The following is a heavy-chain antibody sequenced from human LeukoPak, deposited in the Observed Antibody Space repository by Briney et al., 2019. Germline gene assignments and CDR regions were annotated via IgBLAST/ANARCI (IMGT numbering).Heavy chain of an antibody. CDR3: ASRYCSSTSCYIPDV. D-gene: IGHD2-2*02. CDR2: IYYSGST. CDR1: GGSISSGDYY. Sequence: PSETLSLTCTVSGGSISSGDYYWSWIRQPPGKGLEWIGYIYYSGSTYYNPSLKSRVTISVDTSKNQFSLKLSSVTAADTAVYYCASRYCSSTSCYIPDVWGKGTTVTGSS. V-gene: IGHV4-30-4*08. J-gene: IGHJ6*04.